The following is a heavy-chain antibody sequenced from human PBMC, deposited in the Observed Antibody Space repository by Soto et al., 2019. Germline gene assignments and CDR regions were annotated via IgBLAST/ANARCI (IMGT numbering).Heavy chain of an antibody. D-gene: IGHD4-17*01. CDR1: GFTFSSYG. V-gene: IGHV3-33*01. J-gene: IGHJ4*02. CDR3: ARDHPTEVTTLDY. Sequence: QVQLVESGGGVVQPGRSLRLSCAASGFTFSSYGMHRVRQAPGKGLEWVAVIWYDGSNKYYADSVKGRFTISRDNSKNTLYLQMNSLRAEDTAVYYCARDHPTEVTTLDYWGQGTLVTVSS. CDR2: IWYDGSNK.